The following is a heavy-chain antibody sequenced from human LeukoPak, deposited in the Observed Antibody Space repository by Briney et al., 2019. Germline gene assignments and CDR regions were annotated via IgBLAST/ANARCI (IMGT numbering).Heavy chain of an antibody. CDR3: ARGLLWFGESKPYYFDY. J-gene: IGHJ4*02. CDR1: GGSFSGYY. V-gene: IGHV4-34*01. CDR2: INHSGST. Sequence: SETLSLTCAVYGGSFSGYYWSWIRQPPGKGLGWIGEINHSGSTNYNPSLKSRVTISVDTSKNQFSLKLSSVTAADTAVYYCARGLLWFGESKPYYFDYWGQGTLVTVSS. D-gene: IGHD3-10*01.